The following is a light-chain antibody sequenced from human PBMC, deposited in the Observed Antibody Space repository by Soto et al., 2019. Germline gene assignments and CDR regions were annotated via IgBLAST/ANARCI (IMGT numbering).Light chain of an antibody. CDR1: YKY. CDR3: QSYDSSLSGWV. Sequence: VLTQPSSLSGPPGQSITISCTGSYKYVSWYQQHPGKAPKFMIYEVSNRPSGVPDRFSGSKSGTSASLAITGLQAEDEADYYCQSYDSSLSGWVFGTGTKVTVL. J-gene: IGLJ1*01. V-gene: IGLV2-14*01. CDR2: EVS.